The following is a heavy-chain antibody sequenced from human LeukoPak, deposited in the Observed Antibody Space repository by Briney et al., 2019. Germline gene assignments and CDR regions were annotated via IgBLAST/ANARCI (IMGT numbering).Heavy chain of an antibody. V-gene: IGHV4-38-2*02. CDR2: IHHSGST. CDR1: GYSISSGYY. Sequence: SETLFLTCTVSGYSISSGYYWDWIRQSPGKGLEWIGSIHHSGSTYYNASLKSRITISIDTSKNQFSLNLRSVAAADTAVYYCARIDWNPDYWGQGTLVTVSS. J-gene: IGHJ4*02. CDR3: ARIDWNPDY. D-gene: IGHD3-9*01.